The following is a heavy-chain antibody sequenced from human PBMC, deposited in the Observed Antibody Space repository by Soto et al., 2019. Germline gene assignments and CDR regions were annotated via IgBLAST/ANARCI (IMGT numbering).Heavy chain of an antibody. CDR2: ISHSGRT. J-gene: IGHJ5*02. V-gene: IGHV4-4*02. CDR1: SGSISSRNW. D-gene: IGHD1-1*01. CDR3: ATQTYSYNWHH. Sequence: QVQLQESGPGLVKPSGTLSLTCGVSSGSISSRNWWSWVRQPPGKGLEWIGEISHSGRTNYNPSRESRVTMSVDKSRNQFYLKLNFVTAADTAVYYCATQTYSYNWHHWGQGTLVTVSS.